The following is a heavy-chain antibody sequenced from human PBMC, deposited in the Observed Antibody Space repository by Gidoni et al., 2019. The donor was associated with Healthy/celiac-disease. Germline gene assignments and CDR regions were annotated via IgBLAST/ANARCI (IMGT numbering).Heavy chain of an antibody. D-gene: IGHD3-3*01. CDR1: GGSFSGYY. J-gene: IGHJ4*02. Sequence: QVQLQQWGAGLLKPSETLSLTCAVYGGSFSGYYWSWIRQPPGKGLEWIGEINHSGSTNYNPSLKSRVTISVDTSKNQFSLKLSSVTAADTAVYYCARNTIFGVVTIDYWGQGTLVTVSS. V-gene: IGHV4-34*01. CDR2: INHSGST. CDR3: ARNTIFGVVTIDY.